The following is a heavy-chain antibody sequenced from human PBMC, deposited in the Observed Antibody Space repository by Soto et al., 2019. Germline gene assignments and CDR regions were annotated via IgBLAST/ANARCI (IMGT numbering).Heavy chain of an antibody. CDR3: ARGGYYYDSSGRYWYFDL. CDR2: ISAYNGNT. Sequence: ASVKVSCKASGYTFTSYGISWVRQAPGQGLEWMGWISAYNGNTNYAQKLQGRVTMTTDTSTSTAYMELRSLRSDDAAVYYCARGGYYYDSSGRYWYFDLWGRATLVTVSS. CDR1: GYTFTSYG. D-gene: IGHD3-22*01. J-gene: IGHJ2*01. V-gene: IGHV1-18*01.